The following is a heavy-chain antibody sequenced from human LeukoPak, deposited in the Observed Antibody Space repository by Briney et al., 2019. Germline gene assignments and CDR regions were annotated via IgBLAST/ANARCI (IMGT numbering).Heavy chain of an antibody. Sequence: GGSLRLSCAASGFTFSSYGMHWVRQAPGKGLEWVAVISYDGSDKYYADSVKGRFTISRDNSKNTLYLQMNSLRAEDTAVYYCAKDRGYSYGLFDYWGQGTLVTVSS. CDR2: ISYDGSDK. CDR1: GFTFSSYG. J-gene: IGHJ4*02. D-gene: IGHD5-18*01. V-gene: IGHV3-30*18. CDR3: AKDRGYSYGLFDY.